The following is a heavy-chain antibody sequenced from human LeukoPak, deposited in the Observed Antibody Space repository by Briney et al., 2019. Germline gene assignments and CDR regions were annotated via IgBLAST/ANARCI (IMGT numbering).Heavy chain of an antibody. J-gene: IGHJ4*02. CDR3: ASGMPYSSGWYTPGGYFDY. Sequence: GGSLRLSCAASGFTFSSYAMSWVRQAPGKGLEWVSAISGSGGSTYYADSVKGRFTISRDNSKNTLYLQMNSLRAEDTAVYYCASGMPYSSGWYTPGGYFDYWGQGTLVTVSS. CDR1: GFTFSSYA. V-gene: IGHV3-23*01. D-gene: IGHD6-19*01. CDR2: ISGSGGST.